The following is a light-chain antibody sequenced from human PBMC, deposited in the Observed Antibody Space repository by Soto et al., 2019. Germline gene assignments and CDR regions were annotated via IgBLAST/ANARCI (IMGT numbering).Light chain of an antibody. CDR1: QDINKN. J-gene: IGKJ5*01. V-gene: IGKV1-33*01. Sequence: DIQMTQSPSSLSASVGDRVTITCQASQDINKNLIWYQQKPGKAPKLLIYDASDLETGVPSRFSGSGSGTGFTFTISSLQPEDFATYYCQQLHDYPITFGQGTRL. CDR3: QQLHDYPIT. CDR2: DAS.